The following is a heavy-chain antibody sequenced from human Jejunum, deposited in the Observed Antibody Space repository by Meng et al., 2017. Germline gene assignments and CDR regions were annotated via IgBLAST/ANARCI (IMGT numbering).Heavy chain of an antibody. V-gene: IGHV4-4*02. CDR2: IYHSGST. CDR1: CGSISSVYW. CDR3: ARGGYYSFDY. J-gene: IGHJ4*02. Sequence: QLQLPEAGPGLVKPSETLSLTCAVSCGSISSVYWWTWVRQSPGKGLEWIGEIYHSGSTNYNPSLKSRVTISVDKSKNQFSLKLTSVTAADTAVYYCARGGYYSFDYWGQGTLVTVSS. D-gene: IGHD5-18*01.